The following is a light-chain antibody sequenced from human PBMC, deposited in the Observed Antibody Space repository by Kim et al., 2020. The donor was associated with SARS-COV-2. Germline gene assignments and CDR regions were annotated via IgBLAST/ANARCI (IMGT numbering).Light chain of an antibody. Sequence: PGERATLSCRASQSVSSSYLAWYQQKPGQAPRLLIYGASSRATGVPDRFSGSGSGTDFTLTITRLEPEDFAVYYCQQYGNSPHTFGQGTTV. V-gene: IGKV3-20*01. CDR3: QQYGNSPHT. CDR2: GAS. J-gene: IGKJ1*01. CDR1: QSVSSSY.